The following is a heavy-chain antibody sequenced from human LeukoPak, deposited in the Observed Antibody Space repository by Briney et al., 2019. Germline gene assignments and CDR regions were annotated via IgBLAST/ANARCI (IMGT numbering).Heavy chain of an antibody. J-gene: IGHJ4*02. Sequence: ASVKVSCKASGYAFTSYGISWVRQAPGQGLEWMGWISAYNGNTNYAQKLQGRVTMTTDTSTSTAYMELRSLRSDDTAVYYCARDNSKVYYFDYWGQGTLVTVSS. D-gene: IGHD2/OR15-2a*01. CDR2: ISAYNGNT. CDR3: ARDNSKVYYFDY. V-gene: IGHV1-18*01. CDR1: GYAFTSYG.